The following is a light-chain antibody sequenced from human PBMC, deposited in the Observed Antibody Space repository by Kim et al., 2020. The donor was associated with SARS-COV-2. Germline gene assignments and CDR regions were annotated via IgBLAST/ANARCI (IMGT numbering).Light chain of an antibody. V-gene: IGKV3D-15*01. J-gene: IGKJ2*01. CDR1: QTISSN. CDR2: GVF. Sequence: EIVLTQSPGTLSVSPGESATLSCRASQTISSNLAWYQQKPGQAPRLLIYGVFTRATGIPARFSGSGSGTDFTLTISSLQSEDFAVYYCQQYNNWPPLYTFGQGTKLEI. CDR3: QQYNNWPPLYT.